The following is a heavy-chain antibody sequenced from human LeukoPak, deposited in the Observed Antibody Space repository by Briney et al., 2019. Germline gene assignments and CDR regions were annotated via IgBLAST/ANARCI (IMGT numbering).Heavy chain of an antibody. D-gene: IGHD3-10*01. Sequence: SETLSLTCTVSGGSISSYYWSRIRQPPGKGLEWIGYIYYSGSTNYNPSLKSRVTISVDTSKNQFSLKLSSVTAADTAVYYCARTSGSYLEIFDYWGQRTLVTVSS. V-gene: IGHV4-59*01. CDR3: ARTSGSYLEIFDY. CDR1: GGSISSYY. J-gene: IGHJ4*02. CDR2: IYYSGST.